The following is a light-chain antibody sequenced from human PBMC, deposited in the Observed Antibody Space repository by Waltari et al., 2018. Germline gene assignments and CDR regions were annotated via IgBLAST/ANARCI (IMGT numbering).Light chain of an antibody. CDR2: GAS. CDR1: QSVSSN. CDR3: QQYNHWPVFT. V-gene: IGKV3-15*01. Sequence: EVLMKQSPRTLSVSQGERATISCRSSQSVSSNLAWYQQKPGQTPRLLIYGASTRAAGVPARFSGSGSGSEFTLTISSLQSEDFAVYYCQQYNHWPVFTFGGGTKVEI. J-gene: IGKJ4*01.